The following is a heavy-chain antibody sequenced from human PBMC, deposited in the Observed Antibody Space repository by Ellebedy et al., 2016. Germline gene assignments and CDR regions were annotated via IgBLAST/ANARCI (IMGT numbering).Heavy chain of an antibody. D-gene: IGHD1-26*01. Sequence: SETLSLTCSVSGVSINSYYWSWIRQPPGKGLEWIGYIYYSGNTNYNPSLRSRVTISEDMSRNQISLKLSPVTAADTAVYYCARHKTFTGSYDYWGQGTLVTVSS. CDR1: GVSINSYY. CDR3: ARHKTFTGSYDY. CDR2: IYYSGNT. V-gene: IGHV4-59*08. J-gene: IGHJ4*02.